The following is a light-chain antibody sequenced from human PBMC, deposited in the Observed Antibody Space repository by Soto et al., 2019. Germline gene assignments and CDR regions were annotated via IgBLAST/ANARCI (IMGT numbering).Light chain of an antibody. Sequence: DIQMTQSPSTLSASVGDRVTITCRASQSISSWLAWYQQKPGKAPKLLIYDASSLESGVPSRFSGSGSGTEFTLTISSLQPEDFATYYCLQHNSYPRKCGQGTKGDIK. V-gene: IGKV1-5*01. CDR1: QSISSW. J-gene: IGKJ1*01. CDR3: LQHNSYPRK. CDR2: DAS.